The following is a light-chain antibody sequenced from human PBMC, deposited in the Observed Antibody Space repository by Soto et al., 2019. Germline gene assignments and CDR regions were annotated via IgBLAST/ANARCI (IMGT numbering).Light chain of an antibody. CDR2: HAS. CDR1: QSISSW. CDR3: QQYKSYRT. V-gene: IGKV1-5*01. Sequence: DIQVTQSPSTLSASVGDRVTITCRASQSISSWLAWYQQKPGKVPKLLIYHASSLESGVPSRFSGSGSGTEFTLTISSLQPDDFATYYCQQYKSYRTFGQGTKVDIK. J-gene: IGKJ1*01.